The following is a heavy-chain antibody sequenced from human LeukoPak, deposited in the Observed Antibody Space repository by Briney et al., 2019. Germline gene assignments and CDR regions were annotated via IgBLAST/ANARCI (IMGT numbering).Heavy chain of an antibody. CDR1: GYSFTSYA. CDR2: ISTYNGDT. J-gene: IGHJ4*02. Sequence: EASVKVSCKTSGYSFTSYAISWVRQAPGQGLEWMGWISTYNGDTKHAQNLQGRVTMTTDTSTSTAYMELRSLRSDDTAVYYCARDPSNTSGWYIYFDYWGQGTLVTVSS. V-gene: IGHV1-18*01. D-gene: IGHD6-19*01. CDR3: ARDPSNTSGWYIYFDY.